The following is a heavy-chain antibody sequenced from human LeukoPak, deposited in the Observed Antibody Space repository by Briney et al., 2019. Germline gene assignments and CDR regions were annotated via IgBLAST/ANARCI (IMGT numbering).Heavy chain of an antibody. V-gene: IGHV4-59*01. CDR3: AGVGYSGSYYTFDY. J-gene: IGHJ4*02. CDR2: IYYSGST. CDR1: GGSISSYY. D-gene: IGHD1-26*01. Sequence: PSETLSLTCTVSGGSISSYYWGWIRQPPGKGLEWIGYIYYSGSTNYNPSLKSRVTISVDTSKNQFSLKLSSVTAADTAVYYCAGVGYSGSYYTFDYWGQGTLVTVSS.